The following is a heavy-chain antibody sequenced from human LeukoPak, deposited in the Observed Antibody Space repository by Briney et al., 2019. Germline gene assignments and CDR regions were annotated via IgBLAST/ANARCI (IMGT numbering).Heavy chain of an antibody. Sequence: GGSLRLSCAASGFTFSSFSMNWVRQAPGKGLEWVSVISGNGGTTYYAESVKGRFTISRDNAKNTLYLQMNSLRVEDTAVYFCAKGRTGYIPDSWGQGTLVTVSS. J-gene: IGHJ4*02. D-gene: IGHD6-13*01. V-gene: IGHV3-23*01. CDR3: AKGRTGYIPDS. CDR1: GFTFSSFS. CDR2: ISGNGGTT.